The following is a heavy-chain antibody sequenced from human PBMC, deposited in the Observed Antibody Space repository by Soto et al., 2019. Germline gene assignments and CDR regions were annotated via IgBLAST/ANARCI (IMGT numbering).Heavy chain of an antibody. CDR1: GSSNW. CDR3: TGGSGWVSDS. V-gene: IGHV3-7*05. Sequence: EVQLVESGGGLVQPGGSLRLSCGASGSSNWMSWVRQAPGKGLEWVANIGQDGGEKNYLESVRGRFTISRDSAKKSLYLEMNSLRAEDTAVYYCTGGSGWVSDSWGQGTLVTVSS. J-gene: IGHJ4*02. D-gene: IGHD6-19*01. CDR2: IGQDGGEK.